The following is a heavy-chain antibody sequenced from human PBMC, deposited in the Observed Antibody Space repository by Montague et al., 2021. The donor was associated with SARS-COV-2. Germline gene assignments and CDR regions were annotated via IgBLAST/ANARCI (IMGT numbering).Heavy chain of an antibody. J-gene: IGHJ4*02. CDR1: GFIVSNYW. CDR2: INSDGTRI. D-gene: IGHD6-6*01. Sequence: SLRLSCAASGFIVSNYWMHWVRQAPGKGLVWVSNINSDGTRINYADSVKGRFTISRDSAKNTLYPQMDSLRVEDTAVYYCARGGSSGLGYWGQGTLVTVSS. CDR3: ARGGSSGLGY. V-gene: IGHV3-74*01.